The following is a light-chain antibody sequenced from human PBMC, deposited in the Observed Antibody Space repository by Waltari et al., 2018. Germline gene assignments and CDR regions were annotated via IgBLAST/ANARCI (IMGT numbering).Light chain of an antibody. CDR3: MQSLQLPLT. CDR1: QSLLDNDGKTY. Sequence: DIVMTQTPLSLSVTPGQPAAISCKSDQSLLDNDGKTYLYWYLQKSGQSPQLLIYEVSKRFSGVPDRFSGSGSGTNFTLKISRLEAEDVGVYYCMQSLQLPLTFGGGTKVEIE. CDR2: EVS. J-gene: IGKJ4*01. V-gene: IGKV2D-29*02.